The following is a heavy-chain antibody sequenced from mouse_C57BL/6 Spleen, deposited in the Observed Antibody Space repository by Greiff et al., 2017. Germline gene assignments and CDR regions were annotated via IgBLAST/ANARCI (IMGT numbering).Heavy chain of an antibody. CDR1: GFTFSDYG. V-gene: IGHV5-17*01. CDR2: ISSGSSTI. D-gene: IGHD3-3*01. J-gene: IGHJ4*01. Sequence: EVMLVESGGGLVKPGGSLKLSCAASGFTFSDYGMHWVRQAPEKGLEWVAYISSGSSTIYSADTVQGRFTISRDNAKNALLLHMTRLRSEDTAMYYCARRGAGPYAMDYWGQGTSVTVSS. CDR3: ARRGAGPYAMDY.